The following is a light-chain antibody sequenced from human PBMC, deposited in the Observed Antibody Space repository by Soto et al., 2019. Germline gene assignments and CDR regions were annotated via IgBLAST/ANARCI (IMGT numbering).Light chain of an antibody. CDR1: QSVSTSY. J-gene: IGKJ4*01. CDR2: GAS. V-gene: IGKV3-20*01. CDR3: QQYDRSPLT. Sequence: EIVLTQSPGTLSLSPGERATLSCRASQSVSTSYLAWYQQKPGQALRLRIYGASSMATGIPDRFSGSGSGTDVTLTISRLEPEDFAVYYCQQYDRSPLTFGGGTKVEIK.